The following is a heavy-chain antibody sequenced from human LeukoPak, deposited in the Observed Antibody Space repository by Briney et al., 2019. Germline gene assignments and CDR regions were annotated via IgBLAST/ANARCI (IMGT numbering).Heavy chain of an antibody. J-gene: IGHJ4*02. V-gene: IGHV4-39*01. CDR2: IYYSGST. CDR3: ASLQGGATVLDNPFDY. Sequence: PSETVSLTCTVSGGSISSSSYYWGWIRQPPGKGLEWIGSIYYSGSTYYNPSLKSRVTISVDTSKNQFSLKLSSVTAADTAVYYCASLQGGATVLDNPFDYWGQGTLVTVSS. D-gene: IGHD1-26*01. CDR1: GGSISSSSYY.